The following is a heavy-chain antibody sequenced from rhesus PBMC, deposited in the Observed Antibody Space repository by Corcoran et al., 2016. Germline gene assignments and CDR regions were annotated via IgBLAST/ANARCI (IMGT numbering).Heavy chain of an antibody. V-gene: IGHV2S1*01. CDR1: GFSLITRGIG. Sequence: QVTLKESGPALVTPTQTLTLTCTFSGFSLITRGIGVGWIRQPPGKALEWLASIYWDDDKYYSTSLKSRLTISKDTSKNQVVFTMTNMDPVDTATYYCARGCDYYFDYWGQGVLVTVSS. CDR3: ARGCDYYFDY. CDR2: IYWDDDK. J-gene: IGHJ4*01.